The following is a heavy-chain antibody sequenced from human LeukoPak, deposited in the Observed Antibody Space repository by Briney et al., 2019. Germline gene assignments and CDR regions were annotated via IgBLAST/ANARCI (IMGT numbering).Heavy chain of an antibody. D-gene: IGHD6-19*01. V-gene: IGHV3-23*01. CDR2: ITFSGLGF. Sequence: TGGSLRLSCAASGFTFSSAGMTWVRQAPGKGLEWVSTITFSGLGFYYADSVKGRFTISRDNSKNMVYLQMNSLRAEDTAIYYCAVDGSGWSRSSWGQGTLVTVSS. J-gene: IGHJ5*02. CDR3: AVDGSGWSRSS. CDR1: GFTFSSAG.